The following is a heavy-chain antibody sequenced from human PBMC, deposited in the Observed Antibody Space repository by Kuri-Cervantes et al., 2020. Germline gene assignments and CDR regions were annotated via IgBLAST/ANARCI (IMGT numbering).Heavy chain of an antibody. CDR3: AVHSGSYYYFDY. D-gene: IGHD1-26*01. J-gene: IGHJ4*02. Sequence: GGSLRLSCAASGFTFSSYAMHWVRQAPGKGLEWVAVISYDGSNKYYADSVKGRFTISRDNSKNTLYLQMNSLRAEDTAVYYCAVHSGSYYYFDYWGQGTLVTVSS. CDR2: ISYDGSNK. V-gene: IGHV3-30*07. CDR1: GFTFSSYA.